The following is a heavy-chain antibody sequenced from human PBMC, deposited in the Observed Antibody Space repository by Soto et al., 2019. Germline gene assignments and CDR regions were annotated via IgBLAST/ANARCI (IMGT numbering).Heavy chain of an antibody. D-gene: IGHD3-16*01. Sequence: EVQLLQSGGGLVQPGGSLRLSCAASGFIFSNYAMNWVRQAPGKGLEWVSIVTSRGDTTYYADSVKGQFTISRDNSKNTLYLQVNSLTAEDTAVYYCAKDRLGGGLDYWGLGTLVSVSS. CDR2: VTSRGDTT. CDR3: AKDRLGGGLDY. CDR1: GFIFSNYA. J-gene: IGHJ4*02. V-gene: IGHV3-23*01.